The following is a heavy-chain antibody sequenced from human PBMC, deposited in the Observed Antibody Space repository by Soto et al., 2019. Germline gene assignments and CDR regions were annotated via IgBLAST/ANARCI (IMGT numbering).Heavy chain of an antibody. Sequence: EVQLVESGGGLVQPGGSLRLSCAASGFTFSSYSMNWVRQAPGKGLQWISYISSSSNTIYYADSVKGRFTISRDYAKNSLYLQMNSLTDEDTAVYYCVRGAPGDQTYIWYGMDVWGQGTTVTVSS. D-gene: IGHD7-27*01. J-gene: IGHJ6*02. CDR2: ISSSSNTI. CDR1: GFTFSSYS. V-gene: IGHV3-48*02. CDR3: VRGAPGDQTYIWYGMDV.